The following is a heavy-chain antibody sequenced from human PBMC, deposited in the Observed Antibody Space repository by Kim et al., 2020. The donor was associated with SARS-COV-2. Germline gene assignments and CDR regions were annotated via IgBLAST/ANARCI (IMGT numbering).Heavy chain of an antibody. Sequence: GGSLRLSCAASGFTFSNYAMSWVRQAPGKGLEWVSAIRTSGSTFYADSVKGRFTISRDNSRSTLYLQMSSLRAEDTAVYYCAGNTSGSGYWGQGTLVTVSS. CDR1: GFTFSNYA. V-gene: IGHV3-23*01. CDR2: IRTSGST. D-gene: IGHD6-19*01. J-gene: IGHJ4*02. CDR3: AGNTSGSGY.